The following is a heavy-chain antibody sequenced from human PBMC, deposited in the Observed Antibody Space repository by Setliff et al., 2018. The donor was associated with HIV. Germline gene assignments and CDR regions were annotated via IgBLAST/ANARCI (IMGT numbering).Heavy chain of an antibody. V-gene: IGHV4-34*01. CDR2: INHSGST. D-gene: IGHD3-9*01. J-gene: IGHJ3*02. CDR1: GGSFSGYY. Sequence: SETLSLTCAVYGGSFSGYYWSWIRQPPGKGLEWIGEINHSGSTNYNPSLKSRVTISVDTSKNQFSLKLRSVTAADTAVYYCARDYFDWIPYAFDIWGQGTMVTVSS. CDR3: ARDYFDWIPYAFDI.